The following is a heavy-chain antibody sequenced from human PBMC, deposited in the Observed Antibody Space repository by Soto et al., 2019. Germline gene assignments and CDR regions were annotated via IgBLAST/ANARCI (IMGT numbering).Heavy chain of an antibody. V-gene: IGHV3-23*01. CDR3: AKERSSGWSFDY. D-gene: IGHD6-19*01. J-gene: IGHJ4*02. CDR2: ISGSGDST. CDR1: GFTFSTYA. Sequence: EVQLLESGGGLVQPGGSLRLSCAASGFTFSTYAMNWVRQAPGKGLEWVSGISGSGDSTYYADSVKGRFTVSRDNSKNRRYLQMNSLRAEDTAVFYCAKERSSGWSFDYWGQGTLVTVSS.